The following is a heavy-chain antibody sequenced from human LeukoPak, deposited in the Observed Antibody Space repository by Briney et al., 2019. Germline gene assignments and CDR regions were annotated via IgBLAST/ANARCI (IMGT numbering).Heavy chain of an antibody. V-gene: IGHV3-23*01. CDR2: ISGSGGGT. Sequence: PGGSLRLSCAASGFTFNSYAMSWVRQAPEKGLDWVASISGSGGGTYYADSVKGRFTISRDDSKNTLYLQMNSLRAEDTAVYYCAKGMSATSGYLELGYWGQGTLVIVSS. J-gene: IGHJ4*02. D-gene: IGHD3-22*01. CDR1: GFTFNSYA. CDR3: AKGMSATSGYLELGY.